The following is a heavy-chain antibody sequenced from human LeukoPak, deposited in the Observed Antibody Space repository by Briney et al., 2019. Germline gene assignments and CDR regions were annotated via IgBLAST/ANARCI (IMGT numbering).Heavy chain of an antibody. V-gene: IGHV4-61*02. CDR2: VYTSGST. J-gene: IGHJ4*02. D-gene: IGHD2-15*01. Sequence: PSETLSLTCTVSGASFSIGSFYWSWVRQPAGKGLEWIGRVYTSGSTNYSPSLKSRVTISVDTSKNQFSLKLSSVTAADTAVYYCVREGDSGYCSGGSCYGWRNLDYWGQGTLVTVSS. CDR3: VREGDSGYCSGGSCYGWRNLDY. CDR1: GASFSIGSFY.